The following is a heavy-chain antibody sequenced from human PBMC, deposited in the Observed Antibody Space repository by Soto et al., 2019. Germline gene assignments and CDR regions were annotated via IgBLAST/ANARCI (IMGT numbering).Heavy chain of an antibody. J-gene: IGHJ4*02. CDR1: GFTFSSYA. CDR2: ISYDGSNK. Sequence: GGSLRLSCAASGFTFSSYAMHWVRQAPGKGLEWVAVISYDGSNKYYADSVKGRFTISRDNSKNTLYLQMNSLRAEDTAVYYCARSQVYYFDYWGQGTLVTVSS. CDR3: ARSQVYYFDY. V-gene: IGHV3-30-3*01.